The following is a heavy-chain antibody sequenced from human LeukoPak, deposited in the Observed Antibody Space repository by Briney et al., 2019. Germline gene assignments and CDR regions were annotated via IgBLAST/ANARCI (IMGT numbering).Heavy chain of an antibody. CDR1: GFTFSSYW. V-gene: IGHV3-7*02. Sequence: GGSLRLSCAASGFTFSSYWMSWVRQAPGKGLEWVANIKEDGSVKNYVDSVKGRFTISRDNAKNSLYLQMNSLRAEDTAVYYCATRGYYYDSGGYSYFDYWGQGTLVTVSS. J-gene: IGHJ4*02. D-gene: IGHD3-22*01. CDR2: IKEDGSVK. CDR3: ATRGYYYDSGGYSYFDY.